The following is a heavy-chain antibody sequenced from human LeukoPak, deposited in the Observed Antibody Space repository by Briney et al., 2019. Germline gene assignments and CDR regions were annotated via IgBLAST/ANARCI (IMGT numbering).Heavy chain of an antibody. D-gene: IGHD3-22*01. Sequence: ASVKVSCTASGGTFTIYASSWVRQGPGQGLEWMGGIIPIFGTANYAQKFQGRVTITADESTSTTYMELSSLRSEDTAVYYCASTYYYDSSGYASFYYFDYWGQGTLVTVSS. CDR1: GGTFTIYA. CDR2: IIPIFGTA. J-gene: IGHJ4*02. CDR3: ASTYYYDSSGYASFYYFDY. V-gene: IGHV1-69*13.